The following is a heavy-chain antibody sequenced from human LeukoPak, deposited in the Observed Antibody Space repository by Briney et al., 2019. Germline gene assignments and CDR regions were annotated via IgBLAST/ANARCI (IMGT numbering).Heavy chain of an antibody. V-gene: IGHV3-33*08. CDR2: IWYDGSDK. Sequence: GGSLRLSCAASGFTFSSYAMSWVRQAPGKGLEWVAVIWYDGSDKYYADSVKGRFSISRDNSKNTLYLQMNSLRAEDTAVYYCARELPPVVNFYFDSWGQGTLVTVSS. D-gene: IGHD3-22*01. CDR1: GFTFSSYA. CDR3: ARELPPVVNFYFDS. J-gene: IGHJ4*02.